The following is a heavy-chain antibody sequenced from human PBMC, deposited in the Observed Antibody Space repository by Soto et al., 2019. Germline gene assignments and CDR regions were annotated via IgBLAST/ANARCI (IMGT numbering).Heavy chain of an antibody. J-gene: IGHJ6*02. CDR2: IIPILGIT. Sequence: QVQLVQSGAEVKKPGSSVKVSCKASGGTFSSYSISWVRQAPGQGLEWMGRIIPILGITNYAQKFQGRVTITADNSTSTAYMELRSLTSADTAVYYCAREGDCSAGSCYHNPAPAFAPGYYYYGMDVWGQGTTVTVSS. CDR1: GGTFSSYS. CDR3: AREGDCSAGSCYHNPAPAFAPGYYYYGMDV. D-gene: IGHD2-15*01. V-gene: IGHV1-69*08.